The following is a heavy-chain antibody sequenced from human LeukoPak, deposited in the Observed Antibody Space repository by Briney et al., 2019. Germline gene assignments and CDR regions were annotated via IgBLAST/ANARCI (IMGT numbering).Heavy chain of an antibody. D-gene: IGHD6-19*01. CDR2: ISGGGDNT. CDR1: GFTFSSFG. CDR3: GRSGYNSGTGKFDK. V-gene: IGHV3-23*01. Sequence: GGTLRLSCVASGFTFSSFGMTWVRQTPGNGLEWVSSISGGGDNTYYADSVKGRSTISRDNSKNTLYLQMDSLRAEDTAIYYFGRSGYNSGTGKFDKWGQGTLVTVSS. J-gene: IGHJ4*02.